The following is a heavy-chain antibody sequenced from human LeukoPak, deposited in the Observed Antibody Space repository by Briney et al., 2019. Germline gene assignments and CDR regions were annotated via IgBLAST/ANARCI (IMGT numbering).Heavy chain of an antibody. CDR1: GYTFASYD. CDR3: ARDPRRFGD. D-gene: IGHD3-10*01. CDR2: MNPNSGNT. J-gene: IGHJ4*02. V-gene: IGHV1-8*02. Sequence: ASVKVSCKASGYTFASYDISWVRQAPGQGLEWLGYMNPNSGNTGYAQKFQGRVTMTSDTSINTAYMELSSLRSDDTAVYYCARDPRRFGDWGQGTLVTVSS.